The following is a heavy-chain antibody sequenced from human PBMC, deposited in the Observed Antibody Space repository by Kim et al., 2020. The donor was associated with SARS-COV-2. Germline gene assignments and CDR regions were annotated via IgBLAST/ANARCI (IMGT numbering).Heavy chain of an antibody. J-gene: IGHJ3*02. CDR2: IYYSGST. CDR1: GGSISSSSYY. D-gene: IGHD2-2*01. CDR3: ARLKDIVVVPAAIGGAFDS. Sequence: SETLSLTCTVSGGSISSSSYYWGWIRQPPGKGLEWIGSIYYSGSTYYNPSLKSRVTISVDTSKNQFSLKLNSVTAADTAVYYCARLKDIVVVPAAIGGAFDSWGQGTMVTVSS. V-gene: IGHV4-39*01.